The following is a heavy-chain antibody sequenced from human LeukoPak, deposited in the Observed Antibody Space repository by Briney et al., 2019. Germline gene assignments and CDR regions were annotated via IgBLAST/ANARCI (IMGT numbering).Heavy chain of an antibody. Sequence: SETLSLTCTVSGASINSHYWSWIRQAPGKGLEWIGHSFYSGSTNYSPSLKSRVGISVDRPNKQFSLKLRSVSAADTAVYYCARGTGNWNYGVWGRGTLIIVSS. CDR1: GASINSHY. J-gene: IGHJ4*02. V-gene: IGHV4-59*11. D-gene: IGHD1-7*01. CDR2: SFYSGST. CDR3: ARGTGNWNYGV.